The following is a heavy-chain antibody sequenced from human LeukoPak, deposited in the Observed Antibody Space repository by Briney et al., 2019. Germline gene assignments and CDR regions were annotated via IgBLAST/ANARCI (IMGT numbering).Heavy chain of an antibody. CDR3: VAKQTYCGGDCHWYFDL. CDR2: IYYSGST. J-gene: IGHJ2*01. D-gene: IGHD2-21*02. CDR1: GGSISSYY. V-gene: IGHV4-39*07. Sequence: SETLSLTCTVSGGSISSYYWGWIRQPPGKGLEWIGSIYYSGSTYYNPSLKSRVTISVDTSKNQFSLKLSSVTAADTAVYYCVAKQTYCGGDCHWYFDLWGRGTLVTVSS.